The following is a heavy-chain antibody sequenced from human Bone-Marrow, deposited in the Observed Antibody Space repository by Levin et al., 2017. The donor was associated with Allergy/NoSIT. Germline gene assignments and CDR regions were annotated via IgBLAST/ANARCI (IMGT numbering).Heavy chain of an antibody. CDR3: TTLHRHSSEADY. CDR2: LKSKPDGGTT. J-gene: IGHJ4*02. CDR1: GFTFSDAW. D-gene: IGHD6-19*01. Sequence: RAGGSLRLSCAASGFTFSDAWMSWVRQAPGKGLEWVGRLKSKPDGGTTDYGAPVKGRFTISRDDSKTTLYLQMNSLKTEDTAVYYCTTLHRHSSEADYWGQGTLVTVSS. V-gene: IGHV3-15*01.